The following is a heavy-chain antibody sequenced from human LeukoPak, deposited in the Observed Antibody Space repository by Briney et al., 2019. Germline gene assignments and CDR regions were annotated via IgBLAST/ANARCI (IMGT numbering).Heavy chain of an antibody. J-gene: IGHJ5*02. V-gene: IGHV3-74*01. CDR2: INSDGSST. CDR3: ARAMTTVTMNWFDP. Sequence: GGSLRLSCAASGFSFSNYWMHWVRQAPGKGLVWVSRINSDGSSTTYADSVKGRFTISRDNAKNTLYLQMNSLRAEDTAVYYCARAMTTVTMNWFDPWGQGTLVTVPS. D-gene: IGHD4-17*01. CDR1: GFSFSNYW.